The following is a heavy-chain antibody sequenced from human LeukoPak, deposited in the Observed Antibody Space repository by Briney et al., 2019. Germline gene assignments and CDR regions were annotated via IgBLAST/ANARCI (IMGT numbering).Heavy chain of an antibody. V-gene: IGHV4-30-4*07. CDR1: GGSISSGGYS. CDR2: IYYSGST. J-gene: IGHJ5*02. CDR3: ARGINLGYCSGGSCYRADWFDP. Sequence: SEILSLTCAVSGGSISSGGYSWSWIRQPPGKGLEWIGYIYYSGSTYHNPSLKSRVTISVDTSKNQFSLKLSSVTAADTAVYYCARGINLGYCSGGSCYRADWFDPWGQGTLVTVSS. D-gene: IGHD2-15*01.